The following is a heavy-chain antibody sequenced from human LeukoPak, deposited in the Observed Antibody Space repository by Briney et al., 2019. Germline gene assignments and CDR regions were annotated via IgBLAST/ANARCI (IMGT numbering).Heavy chain of an antibody. D-gene: IGHD6-19*01. Sequence: GGSLRLSCAASGFTFSSYGMHWVRQAPGKGLEWVAVISYDGSNKYYADSVKGRFTISRDNSKNTLYLQMNSLRAEDTAVYYCAKGIAVAGAAPFDYWGQGTLVTVSS. J-gene: IGHJ4*02. CDR3: AKGIAVAGAAPFDY. V-gene: IGHV3-30*18. CDR1: GFTFSSYG. CDR2: ISYDGSNK.